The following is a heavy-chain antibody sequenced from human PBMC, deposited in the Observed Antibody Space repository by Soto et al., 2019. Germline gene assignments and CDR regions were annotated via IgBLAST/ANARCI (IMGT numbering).Heavy chain of an antibody. V-gene: IGHV3-74*01. Sequence: EVQLVESGGGLVQPGGSLRLSCAASGFTFSTYWMHWVRQAPGKGLVWVSRINSDGSTTNYADSVKGRFTISRDNAKNTLYLQMNSLRAEDTAVYICARDAYYDMGVWGQGTTVTVSS. CDR3: ARDAYYDMGV. CDR1: GFTFSTYW. J-gene: IGHJ6*02. CDR2: INSDGSTT.